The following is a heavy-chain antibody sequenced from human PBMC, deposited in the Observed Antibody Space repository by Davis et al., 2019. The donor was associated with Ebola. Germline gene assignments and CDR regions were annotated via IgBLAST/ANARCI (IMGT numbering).Heavy chain of an antibody. CDR1: GGTFSSYA. V-gene: IGHV1-18*01. J-gene: IGHJ6*02. Sequence: ASVKVSCKASGGTFSSYAISWVRQAPGQGLEWMGWISAYNSNTNYAQKLQGRVTMTTDTSTSTAYMELRSLRSDDTAVYYCARDYGWVTTVTTRYYYYGMDVWGQGTTVTVSS. D-gene: IGHD4-11*01. CDR2: ISAYNSNT. CDR3: ARDYGWVTTVTTRYYYYGMDV.